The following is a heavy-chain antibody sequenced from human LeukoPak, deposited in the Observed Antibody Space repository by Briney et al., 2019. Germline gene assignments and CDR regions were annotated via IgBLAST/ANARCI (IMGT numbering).Heavy chain of an antibody. CDR3: ARPHNIVGAWYFDY. J-gene: IGHJ4*02. CDR2: INHSGST. V-gene: IGHV4-34*01. CDR1: GGSFSGYY. D-gene: IGHD1-26*01. Sequence: KSSETLSLTCAVYGGSFSGYYWSWIRQPPGKGLEWIGKINHSGSTNYNPSLKSRVTISVDTSKNQFSLKLSSVTAADTAVYYCARPHNIVGAWYFDYWGQGTLVTVSS.